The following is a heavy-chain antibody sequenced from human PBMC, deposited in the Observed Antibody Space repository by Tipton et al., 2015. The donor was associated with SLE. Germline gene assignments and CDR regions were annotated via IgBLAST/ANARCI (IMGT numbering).Heavy chain of an antibody. Sequence: TLSLTCTVSGGSISNYYWSWIRQPAGKGLEWIGRIYTSGSTNYNPSLKSRVTMSVDTSKNQLSLKLSSVTAADTAVYYCARDHPVAGPFDYWGQRTLVTVSS. CDR2: IYTSGST. D-gene: IGHD6-19*01. CDR3: ARDHPVAGPFDY. CDR1: GGSISNYY. V-gene: IGHV4-4*07. J-gene: IGHJ4*02.